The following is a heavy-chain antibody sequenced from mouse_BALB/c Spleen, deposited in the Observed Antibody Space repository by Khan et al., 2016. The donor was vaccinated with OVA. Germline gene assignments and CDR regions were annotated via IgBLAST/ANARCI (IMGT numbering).Heavy chain of an antibody. CDR3: TRTKKIVATYFDY. J-gene: IGHJ2*01. Sequence: VQLQQSGAELVKAGASVKMSCKASGYTFTSYWMHWVKQRLGQGLEWFAETNPTNGRTYYNEKFKSKATLTVDKSSSTAYMLLSGPTFEDVAVYYCTRTKKIVATYFDYWGQGTTLTVSS. CDR1: GYTFTSYW. CDR2: TNPTNGRT. D-gene: IGHD1-1*01. V-gene: IGHV1S81*02.